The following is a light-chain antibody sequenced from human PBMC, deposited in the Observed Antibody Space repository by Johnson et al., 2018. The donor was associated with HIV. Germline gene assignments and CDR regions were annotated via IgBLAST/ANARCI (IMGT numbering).Light chain of an antibody. J-gene: IGLJ1*01. Sequence: QSVLTQPPSVSAAPGQKVTISCSGSNSNIGSNYVSWYQQLPGTAPKLLIYDNNKRPSGIPDRVSGSKSGTSATLGITGLQTGDEADYYCGTWDSSLSVYVFGTGTKVTVL. CDR3: GTWDSSLSVYV. CDR1: NSNIGSNY. CDR2: DNN. V-gene: IGLV1-51*01.